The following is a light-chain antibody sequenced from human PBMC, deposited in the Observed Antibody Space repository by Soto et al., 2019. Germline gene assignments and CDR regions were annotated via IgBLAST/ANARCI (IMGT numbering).Light chain of an antibody. CDR3: QFFDSLSGSVV. J-gene: IGLJ3*02. Sequence: QSVLTQTPSVSGAPGQTVTISCTGTTSNVHLYQQLPGTAPKLLIFDNTNRPSGVPDRFSGSKSDTSASLAITGLQAEDEADYYCQFFDSLSGSVVFGGGTKLTVL. CDR2: DNT. V-gene: IGLV1-40*01. CDR1: TSN.